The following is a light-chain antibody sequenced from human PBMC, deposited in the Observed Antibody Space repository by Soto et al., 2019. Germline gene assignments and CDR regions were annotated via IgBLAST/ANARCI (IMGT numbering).Light chain of an antibody. CDR2: SND. CDR3: AAWDDSLSGPV. V-gene: IGLV1-47*02. Sequence: QSVLTQPPSASGTPGQRVTFSCSGSSSNIGSSYVYWYQQLPGTAPKLLIYSNDQRPSGVPDRFSGSKSGTLASLAISGLRSEDEADYYCAAWDDSLSGPVFGGGTKVTVL. CDR1: SSNIGSSY. J-gene: IGLJ2*01.